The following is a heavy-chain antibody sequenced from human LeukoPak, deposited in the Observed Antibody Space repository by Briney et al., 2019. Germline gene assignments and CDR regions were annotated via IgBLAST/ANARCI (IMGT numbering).Heavy chain of an antibody. CDR3: ARAAAAGTGCFDY. CDR1: GGSISSGGYY. V-gene: IGHV4-30-2*01. D-gene: IGHD6-13*01. J-gene: IGHJ4*02. Sequence: ASETLSLTCTVSGGSISSGGYYWSWIRQPPGKGLEWIGYIYHSGSTYYNPSLKSRVTISVDRSKNQFSLKLSSVTAADTAVYYCARAAAAGTGCFDYWGQGTLVTVSS. CDR2: IYHSGST.